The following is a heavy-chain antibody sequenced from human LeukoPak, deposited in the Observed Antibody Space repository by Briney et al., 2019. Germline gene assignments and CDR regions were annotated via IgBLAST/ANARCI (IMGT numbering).Heavy chain of an antibody. J-gene: IGHJ4*02. D-gene: IGHD3-10*01. Sequence: GGSLRLSCAASGVTVSSIYMGWVRRAPGKGLDWVSVIYPDGRTYYTESVKGRFTISRDSSENSLFLQMNSLRAEDTAVYYCATLKGWYGEGCFDCWGQGTLVTVSS. V-gene: IGHV3-53*01. CDR3: ATLKGWYGEGCFDC. CDR1: GVTVSSIY. CDR2: IYPDGRT.